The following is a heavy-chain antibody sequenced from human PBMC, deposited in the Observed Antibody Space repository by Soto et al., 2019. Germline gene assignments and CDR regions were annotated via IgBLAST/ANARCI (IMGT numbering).Heavy chain of an antibody. V-gene: IGHV3-30*18. CDR2: ISDDGNNI. Sequence: PGGSLRLSCAASGFTFSSYGMRWVRQAPGKGLEWVAVISDDGNNIYYADSVKGRFTISRDNSRNTLYLQMNSLRAEDTAVYYCAKAGVHYDLACYFDFWGKGTMVTVSS. D-gene: IGHD3-22*01. J-gene: IGHJ4*03. CDR1: GFTFSSYG. CDR3: AKAGVHYDLACYFDF.